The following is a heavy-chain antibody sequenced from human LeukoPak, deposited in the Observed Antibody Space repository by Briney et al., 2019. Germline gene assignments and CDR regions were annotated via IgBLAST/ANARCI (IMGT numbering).Heavy chain of an antibody. D-gene: IGHD6-13*01. CDR3: ARSGIAAAGTSSDI. Sequence: GCSVKVTCQASRGTFSSYAISGVGQAPAQGLAGMGGIIPIFGTANYPQKFRGRVTITADESTRTDYMELSSLQAEDTPGYYCARSGIAAAGTSSDIWGQRTMGTASS. J-gene: IGHJ3*02. CDR1: RGTFSSYA. V-gene: IGHV1-69*13. CDR2: IIPIFGTA.